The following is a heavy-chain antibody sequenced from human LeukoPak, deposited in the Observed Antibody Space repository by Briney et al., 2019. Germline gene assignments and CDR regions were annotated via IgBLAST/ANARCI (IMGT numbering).Heavy chain of an antibody. CDR1: GGSFSGYY. CDR2: INQSGTT. CDR3: AINDGGGSYYKSAF. J-gene: IGHJ4*02. Sequence: PSETMSLTCAVYGGSFSGYYWSWIRQSPGKGLEWIGEINQSGTTNYNPSLKSRVTISIDTSKNQFSLKLNSVTAADTAVYYCAINDGGGSYYKSAFWGQRILVTVSS. V-gene: IGHV4-34*01. D-gene: IGHD3-10*01.